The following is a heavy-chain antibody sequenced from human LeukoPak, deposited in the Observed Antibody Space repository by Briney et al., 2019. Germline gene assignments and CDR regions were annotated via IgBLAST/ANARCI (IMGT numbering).Heavy chain of an antibody. Sequence: GGSLRLSCAASGFTFRSYWMSWVRQAPGKGLEWVANINQDGSEKYYVDSVKGRFTISRDNGKKSLYLQMNSLRADDTAVYYCARDGGPFDSWGQGTLVTVSS. CDR3: ARDGGPFDS. V-gene: IGHV3-7*01. J-gene: IGHJ4*02. D-gene: IGHD3-16*01. CDR2: INQDGSEK. CDR1: GFTFRSYW.